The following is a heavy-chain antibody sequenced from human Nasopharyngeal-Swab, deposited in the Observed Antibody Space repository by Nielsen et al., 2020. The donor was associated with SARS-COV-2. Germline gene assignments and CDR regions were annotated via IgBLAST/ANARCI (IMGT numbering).Heavy chain of an antibody. CDR3: ARDIADPRYGDYVLDY. D-gene: IGHD4-17*01. Sequence: GSLRLSCAASGFTFSSYAMHWVRQAPGKGLEWVAVISYDGSNKYYADSVKGRFTISRDNSKNTLYLQMNSLRAEDTAVYYCARDIADPRYGDYVLDYWGQGTLVTVSS. V-gene: IGHV3-30*04. CDR2: ISYDGSNK. J-gene: IGHJ4*02. CDR1: GFTFSSYA.